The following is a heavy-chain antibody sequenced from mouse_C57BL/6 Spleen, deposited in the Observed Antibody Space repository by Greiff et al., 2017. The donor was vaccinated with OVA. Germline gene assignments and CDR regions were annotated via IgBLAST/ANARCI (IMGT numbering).Heavy chain of an antibody. Sequence: EVHLVESGGDLVKPGGSLKLSCAASGFTFSSYGMSWVRQTPDKRLEWVATISSGGSYTYYPDSVKGRFTISRDNAKNTLYLQMSSLKSEDTAMYYCARPEITTVVAPFDYWGQGTTLTVSS. J-gene: IGHJ2*01. V-gene: IGHV5-6*01. D-gene: IGHD1-1*01. CDR1: GFTFSSYG. CDR3: ARPEITTVVAPFDY. CDR2: ISSGGSYT.